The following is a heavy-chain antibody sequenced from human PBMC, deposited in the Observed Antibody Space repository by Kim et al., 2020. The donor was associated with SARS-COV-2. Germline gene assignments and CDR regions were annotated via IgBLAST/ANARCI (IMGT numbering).Heavy chain of an antibody. CDR1: GFTFSSYA. CDR2: ISGSGGST. V-gene: IGHV3-23*01. Sequence: GGSLRLSCAASGFTFSSYAMSWVRQAPGKGLEWVSAISGSGGSTYYADSVKGRFTISRDNSKNTLYLQMNSLRAEDTAVYYCAKDGVAFPIFGVAFDYWGQGTLVTVSS. J-gene: IGHJ4*02. D-gene: IGHD3-3*01. CDR3: AKDGVAFPIFGVAFDY.